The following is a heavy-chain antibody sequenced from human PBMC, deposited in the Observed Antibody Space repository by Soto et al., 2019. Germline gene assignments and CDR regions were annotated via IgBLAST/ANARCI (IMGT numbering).Heavy chain of an antibody. CDR3: ARRYGGNFDY. J-gene: IGHJ4*02. Sequence: QVQLQESGPGLVKPSETLSLTCTVSGGSISSYYWSWIRQPPGKGLEWIGYIYYSGSTNYNPSLKSRVTISVDTSKNPFPLKLSSVTAADTAVYYCARRYGGNFDYWGQGTLVTVSS. V-gene: IGHV4-59*01. CDR1: GGSISSYY. CDR2: IYYSGST. D-gene: IGHD1-26*01.